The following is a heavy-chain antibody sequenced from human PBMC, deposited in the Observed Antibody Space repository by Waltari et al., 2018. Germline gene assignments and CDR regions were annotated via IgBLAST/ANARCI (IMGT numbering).Heavy chain of an antibody. CDR3: ARAFGSSWGDP. V-gene: IGHV1-2*02. D-gene: IGHD6-13*01. CDR2: FNPNSGGT. J-gene: IGHJ5*02. CDR1: GYTFTGYY. Sequence: QVQLVQSGAEVKKPGASVKVSCKASGYTFTGYYMHWVRQAPGQGLEWMGWFNPNSGGTNYAQKCQGRVTMTRDTSISTAYMELSRLRSDETAVYYCARAFGSSWGDPWGQGTLVTVSS.